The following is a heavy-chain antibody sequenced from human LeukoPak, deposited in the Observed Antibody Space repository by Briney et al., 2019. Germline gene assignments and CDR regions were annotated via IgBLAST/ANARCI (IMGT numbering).Heavy chain of an antibody. J-gene: IGHJ4*02. Sequence: GGSLRLSCAASGFTFSSYTMNWVRQAPGKGLEWVSATSAIGGRTYYADSVKGRFTISRDNAKNSLYLQMNSLRAEDTAVYYCASTQSFDYWGQGTLVTVSS. CDR2: TSAIGGRT. V-gene: IGHV3-21*01. CDR1: GFTFSSYT. CDR3: ASTQSFDY.